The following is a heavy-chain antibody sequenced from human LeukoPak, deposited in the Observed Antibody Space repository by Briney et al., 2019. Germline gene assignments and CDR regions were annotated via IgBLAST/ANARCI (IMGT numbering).Heavy chain of an antibody. J-gene: IGHJ4*02. CDR1: GGSISSGDYY. D-gene: IGHD3-9*01. CDR3: ARDNPYYDISTGYRAFDY. CDR2: IYYSGST. V-gene: IGHV4-30-4*01. Sequence: PSETLSLTCTVSGGSISSGDYYWSWIRQPPGKGLEWIGYIYYSGSTYYNPSLKSRVTISVDTSKNQFSLKLSSVTAADTAVYYCARDNPYYDISTGYRAFDYWGQGTLVTVSS.